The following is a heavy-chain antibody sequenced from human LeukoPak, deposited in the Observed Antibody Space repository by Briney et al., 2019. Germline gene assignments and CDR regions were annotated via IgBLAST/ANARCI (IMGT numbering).Heavy chain of an antibody. D-gene: IGHD5-12*01. J-gene: IGHJ6*02. Sequence: PGGSLRLSCEASGFTFSAYAMTWVRQAPGQGLEWVSSIGSDNKPHYSESVKGRFAISRDNSKSMLFLQLNSLRAEDTALYYCAIDLHYDVAMDVWGQGTTVTVSS. CDR1: GFTFSAYA. V-gene: IGHV3-23*01. CDR2: IGSDNKP. CDR3: AIDLHYDVAMDV.